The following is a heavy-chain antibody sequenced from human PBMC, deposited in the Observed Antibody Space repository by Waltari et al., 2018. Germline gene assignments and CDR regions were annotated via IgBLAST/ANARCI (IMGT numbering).Heavy chain of an antibody. Sequence: QLQLQESGPGLVKPSETLSLTCSVSGDSIISTYYYWGWIRQPPGKGLEWIGSIDYSGDPFYRPSLSSRVTISVDTSKNQFSLKLTSVTAADTALYYCARVTSEFRSPYFYFDLWGRGTLVTVSA. V-gene: IGHV4-39*07. J-gene: IGHJ2*01. CDR3: ARVTSEFRSPYFYFDL. CDR2: IDYSGDP. CDR1: GDSIISTYYY.